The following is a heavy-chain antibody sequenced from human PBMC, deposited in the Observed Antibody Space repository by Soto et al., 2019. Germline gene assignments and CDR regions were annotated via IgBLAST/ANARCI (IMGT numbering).Heavy chain of an antibody. D-gene: IGHD2-21*01. J-gene: IGHJ4*01. V-gene: IGHV3-23*01. CDR1: GFTLRSHA. CDR3: GRGSGLHCFDGGYSRVFDS. Sequence: EVQLLESGGGLVQPGGSLRLSCQVSGFTLRSHAMTWVRQAPGRGLEWVSTVGDTNTNTYYEASVNVGFTISRDNSENRVSLQMHGLTEEDSSVYYCGRGSGLHCFDGGYSRVFDSWGHGILVTVSS. CDR2: VGDTNTNT.